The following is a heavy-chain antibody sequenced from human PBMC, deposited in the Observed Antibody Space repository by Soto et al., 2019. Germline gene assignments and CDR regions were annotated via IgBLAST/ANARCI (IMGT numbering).Heavy chain of an antibody. J-gene: IGHJ6*02. Sequence: GESLKISCKGSGYSFTSYWIGWVRQMPGKGLEWMGIIYPGDSDTRYSPSFQGQVTISADKSISTAYLQWSSLKASDTAIYYCARHEPTTYYYCGMDVWGQGATVTVSS. D-gene: IGHD1-1*01. CDR3: ARHEPTTYYYCGMDV. CDR2: IYPGDSDT. CDR1: GYSFTSYW. V-gene: IGHV5-51*01.